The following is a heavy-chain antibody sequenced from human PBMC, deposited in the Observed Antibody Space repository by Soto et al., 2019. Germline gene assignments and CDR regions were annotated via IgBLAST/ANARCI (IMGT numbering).Heavy chain of an antibody. CDR3: ANRGYSSGDSCYCYYGMDV. J-gene: IGHJ6*02. D-gene: IGHD2-15*01. Sequence: GGSLRLSCAASGFTFSSYAMSWVRQAPGKGLEWVSAISGSGGSTYYADSVKGRFTISRDNSKNTLYLQMNSLRAEDTAVYYYANRGYSSGDSCYCYYGMDVWGQGTPVTVSS. CDR1: GFTFSSYA. CDR2: ISGSGGST. V-gene: IGHV3-23*01.